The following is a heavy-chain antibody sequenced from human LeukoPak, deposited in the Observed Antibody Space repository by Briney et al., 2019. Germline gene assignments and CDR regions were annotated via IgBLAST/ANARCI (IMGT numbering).Heavy chain of an antibody. CDR2: INPHSGGT. V-gene: IGHV1-2*02. D-gene: IGHD1-26*01. CDR1: GYTFTGYY. Sequence: ASVKVSCKASGYTFTGYYIHWVRQAPGQGLEWMGWINPHSGGTNYGQKFKGRVTMTRDTYISTAYMDLSRLRSDDTAVYYCARGSIVGATFDYFDYWGQGTLVTVSS. J-gene: IGHJ4*02. CDR3: ARGSIVGATFDYFDY.